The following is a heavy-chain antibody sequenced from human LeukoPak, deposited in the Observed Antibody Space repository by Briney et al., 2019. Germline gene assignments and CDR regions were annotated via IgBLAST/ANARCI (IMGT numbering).Heavy chain of an antibody. J-gene: IGHJ6*03. D-gene: IGHD6-19*01. Sequence: SSVKVSCKASGGTFSSYAISWVQQAPGQGLEWMGGIIPIFGTANYAQKFQGRVTITTDESTSTAYMELSSLRSEDTAVYYCASTEQWLVSGLYYYYYMDVWGKGTTVTVSS. CDR1: GGTFSSYA. CDR3: ASTEQWLVSGLYYYYYMDV. CDR2: IIPIFGTA. V-gene: IGHV1-69*05.